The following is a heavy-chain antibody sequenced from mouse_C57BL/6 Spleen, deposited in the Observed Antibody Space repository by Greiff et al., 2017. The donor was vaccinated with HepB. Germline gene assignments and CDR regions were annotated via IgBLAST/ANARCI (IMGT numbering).Heavy chain of an antibody. V-gene: IGHV1-22*01. CDR3: AREYDYGSSYTFAY. Sequence: EVQLQQSGPELVKPGASVKMSCKASGYTFTDYNMHWVKQSHGKSLEWIGYINPNNGGTSYNQKFKGKATLTVNKSSSTAYMELRSLTSEESAVYYCAREYDYGSSYTFAYWGQGTLVTVSA. CDR2: INPNNGGT. CDR1: GYTFTDYN. D-gene: IGHD1-1*01. J-gene: IGHJ3*01.